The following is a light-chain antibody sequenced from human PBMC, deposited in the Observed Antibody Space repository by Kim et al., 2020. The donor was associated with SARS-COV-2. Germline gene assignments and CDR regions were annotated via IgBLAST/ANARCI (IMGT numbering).Light chain of an antibody. J-gene: IGKJ2*01. Sequence: SESVGDRVTITCRVGKGISNWLAVYQLKPGKAPKLLSYAASGLQSGVPSMFSGRGSGTLFTLTISGLQPEDFATYYCQQANSFLYTFGQGTKLEI. CDR2: AAS. CDR3: QQANSFLYT. V-gene: IGKV1-12*01. CDR1: KGISNW.